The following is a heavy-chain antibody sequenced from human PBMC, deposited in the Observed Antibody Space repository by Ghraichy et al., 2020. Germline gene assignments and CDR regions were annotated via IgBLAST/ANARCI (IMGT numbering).Heavy chain of an antibody. V-gene: IGHV4-30-4*08. CDR1: GGSINSGDFY. CDR3: ARDRFTSVGSFGP. CDR2: VYYSGNT. D-gene: IGHD3-16*02. Sequence: SETLSLTCTVSGGSINSGDFYWSWLRQPPGKGLEWIGFVYYSGNTFYNPSLKSRVLISVDTSKNQFSLRLSSVTAADTAVYYCARDRFTSVGSFGPWGQGTLV. J-gene: IGHJ5*02.